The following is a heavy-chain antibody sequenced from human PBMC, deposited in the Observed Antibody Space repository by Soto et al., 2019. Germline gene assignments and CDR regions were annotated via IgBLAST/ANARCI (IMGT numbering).Heavy chain of an antibody. V-gene: IGHV2-5*02. CDR2: IYWDDEK. Sequence: QITLKESGPTLVKPTQTLTLTCTFSGFSLSTSGVGVGWIRQPPGKALEWLALIYWDDEKRYSPSLKSRLTITKDTSKNQVVLTMTNMDPVDTATYYCAHRPGSGGDGYNDWYFDLWGRGTLVTVSS. CDR1: GFSLSTSGVG. CDR3: AHRPGSGGDGYNDWYFDL. J-gene: IGHJ2*01. D-gene: IGHD2-21*01.